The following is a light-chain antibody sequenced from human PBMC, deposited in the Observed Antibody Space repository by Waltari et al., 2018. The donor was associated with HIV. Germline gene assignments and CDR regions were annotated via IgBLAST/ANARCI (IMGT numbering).Light chain of an antibody. Sequence: QSALTQPASVSGSPGQSITISCTGTSFDIYGYNFVSWFQHHPGKAPKVIYYEVSNRPSGVSDRLSGSKTGNAAALTISGLQPDDEAEYFCISYISSSSPVFGGGTKLTGL. CDR1: SFDIYGYNF. CDR3: ISYISSSSPV. J-gene: IGLJ3*02. CDR2: EVS. V-gene: IGLV2-14*01.